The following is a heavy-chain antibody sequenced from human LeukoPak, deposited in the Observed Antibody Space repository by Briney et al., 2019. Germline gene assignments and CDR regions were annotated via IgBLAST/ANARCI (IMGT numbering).Heavy chain of an antibody. V-gene: IGHV4-59*08. D-gene: IGHD2-21*02. J-gene: IGHJ4*02. Sequence: PSETLSLTCTVSGGSISSYYWSWIRQPPGKGLEWIGYIYYSGSTNYNPSLKSRVTISVDTSKNQFSLKLSSVTAADTAVYYCARVPLRFEVTYYFDYWGQGTLVTVSS. CDR3: ARVPLRFEVTYYFDY. CDR1: GGSISSYY. CDR2: IYYSGST.